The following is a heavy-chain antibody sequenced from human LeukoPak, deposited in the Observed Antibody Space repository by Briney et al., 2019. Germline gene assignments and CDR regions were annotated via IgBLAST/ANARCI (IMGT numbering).Heavy chain of an antibody. Sequence: GGSLRLSCAASGFIFSTYTMSWVRQAPGKGLEWISSISSGSANIYYADSVKGRFTISRDNAKDSLFLQMNSLRAEDTAVYYCARGLVVDEYWGQGTLVTVSS. V-gene: IGHV3-48*04. CDR2: ISSGSANI. CDR3: ARGLVVDEY. J-gene: IGHJ4*02. D-gene: IGHD3-22*01. CDR1: GFIFSTYT.